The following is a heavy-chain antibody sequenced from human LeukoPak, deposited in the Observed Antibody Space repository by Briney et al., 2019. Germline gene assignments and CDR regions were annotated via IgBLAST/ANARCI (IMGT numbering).Heavy chain of an antibody. CDR1: GGSFSGYY. CDR2: INHSGST. CDR3: ARVRLVYTFDI. V-gene: IGHV4-34*01. D-gene: IGHD6-19*01. Sequence: KTSETLSLTCAVYGGSFSGYYWSWIRQPPGKGLEWIGEINHSGSTNYNPSLKSRVTISVDTSKNQFSLKLSSVTAADTAVYYCARVRLVYTFDIWGQGTMVTVSS. J-gene: IGHJ3*02.